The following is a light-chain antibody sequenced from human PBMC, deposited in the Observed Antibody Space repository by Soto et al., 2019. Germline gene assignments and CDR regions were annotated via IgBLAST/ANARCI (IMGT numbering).Light chain of an antibody. J-gene: IGKJ1*01. CDR2: GAS. CDR3: QQTYNTPRT. Sequence: DILMAQSPSSLSASVGDRVTITCRASQNINTYLNWYQQKPGRAPNLLISGASVLLSGVPSRFTGSGSGTEFTLPVSSLQPEDFATCYCQQTYNTPRTFGQGTKVEAK. V-gene: IGKV1-39*01. CDR1: QNINTY.